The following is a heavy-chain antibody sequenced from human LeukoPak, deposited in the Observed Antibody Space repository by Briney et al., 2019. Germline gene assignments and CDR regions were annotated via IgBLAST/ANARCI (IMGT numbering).Heavy chain of an antibody. D-gene: IGHD2-2*01. V-gene: IGHV3-23*01. CDR2: ISSGGTP. CDR1: GFTFTSSA. Sequence: GGSLRLSCGASGFTFTSSAMAWVRQAPGKGLEWVSAISSGGTPYYAASVRGRFIISRDTSTNTLYLQVKSLTAEDTAVYYCAKPEVGVASIDCWGQGTLVTVSS. CDR3: AKPEVGVASIDC. J-gene: IGHJ4*02.